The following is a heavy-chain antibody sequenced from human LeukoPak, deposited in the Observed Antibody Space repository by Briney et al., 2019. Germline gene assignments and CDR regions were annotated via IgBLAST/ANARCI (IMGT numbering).Heavy chain of an antibody. D-gene: IGHD2-2*01. CDR3: ASRGYHLCAFY. V-gene: IGHV3-30*03. J-gene: IGHJ4*02. CDR1: GFTFSTYG. Sequence: PGRSLRLSCAASGFTFSTYGMHWVRQAPGKGLEWVAVISYDGSNKYYADSVKGRFTISRDNSKNTLYLQMNSLRAEDTAVYYCASRGYHLCAFYWGQPTLVTVS. CDR2: ISYDGSNK.